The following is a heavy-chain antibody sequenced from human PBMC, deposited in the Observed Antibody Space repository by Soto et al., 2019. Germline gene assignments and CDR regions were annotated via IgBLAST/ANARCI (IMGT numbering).Heavy chain of an antibody. D-gene: IGHD2-2*01. CDR2: ISGSGGST. J-gene: IGHJ4*02. CDR1: GFTFSSYA. Sequence: GGSLRLSCAASGFTFSSYAMSWVRQAPGKGLEWVSAISGSGGSTYYADSVKGRFTISRDNSKNTLYLQMNSLRAEDTAVYYCAKGRDIVVVPAAMCYFDYWGQGTLVTVSS. CDR3: AKGRDIVVVPAAMCYFDY. V-gene: IGHV3-23*01.